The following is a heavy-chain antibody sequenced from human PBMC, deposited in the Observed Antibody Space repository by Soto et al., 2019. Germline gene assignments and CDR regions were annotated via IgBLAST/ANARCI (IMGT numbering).Heavy chain of an antibody. V-gene: IGHV4-34*01. D-gene: IGHD2-8*02. CDR3: ARDKITGLFDS. CDR1: GGSFRGYY. J-gene: IGHJ4*02. CDR2: INHSGST. Sequence: QVQLQQWGAGLLKPSETMSLTCAVYGGSFRGYYWTWIRQPPGTGLEWTGAINHSGSTNYNPSLKSRVTISGATSKNQFSLKLTSVTAADTAVYYCARDKITGLFDSWGQGTLVTVSS.